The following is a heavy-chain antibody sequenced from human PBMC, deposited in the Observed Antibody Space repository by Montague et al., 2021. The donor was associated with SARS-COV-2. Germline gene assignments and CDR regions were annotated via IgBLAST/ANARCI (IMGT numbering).Heavy chain of an antibody. J-gene: IGHJ4*02. Sequence: SETLSLTCTVSGGSVSSSNYFWSWVRQSPGKGLEWIGEIYHSGSTNNNPSLKSRVTISVDKSKNQFSLKLSSVTAADTAVYFCARVSSLGYSSDWHPYVFNDCWGQGTLVIVSS. V-gene: IGHV4-4*02. CDR2: IYHSGST. CDR3: ARVSSLGYSSDWHPYVFNDC. CDR1: GGSVSSSNY. D-gene: IGHD6-19*01.